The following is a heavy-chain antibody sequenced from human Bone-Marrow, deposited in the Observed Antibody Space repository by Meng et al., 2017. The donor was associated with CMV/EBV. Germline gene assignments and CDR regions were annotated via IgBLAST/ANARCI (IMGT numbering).Heavy chain of an antibody. CDR2: ISGSGGST. Sequence: LKISCAASGFTFSSYAMSWVRQAPGKGLEWVSAISGSGGSTYYADSVKGRFTISRDNSKNTLYLQMNSLRAEDTAVYYCAKGSVVTTLGDYYYYYGMDVWGQGTTVTVSS. V-gene: IGHV3-23*01. D-gene: IGHD4-23*01. CDR3: AKGSVVTTLGDYYYYYGMDV. CDR1: GFTFSSYA. J-gene: IGHJ6*02.